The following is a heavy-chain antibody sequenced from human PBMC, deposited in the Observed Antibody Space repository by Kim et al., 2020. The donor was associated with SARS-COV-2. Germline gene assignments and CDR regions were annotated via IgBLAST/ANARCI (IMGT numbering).Heavy chain of an antibody. CDR3: ARADYYDSSGYHPGGEV. CDR2: VSPYNGNT. J-gene: IGHJ4*02. V-gene: IGHV1-18*01. D-gene: IGHD3-22*01. Sequence: ASVKVSCMASGYTFTSYAISWVRQAPGHGLEWMGWVSPYNGNTIYTQNLQGRVTMTTDTSTNTAYMDLRSLRSDDTAVYYCARADYYDSSGYHPGGEVWGQGTLVTVSS. CDR1: GYTFTSYA.